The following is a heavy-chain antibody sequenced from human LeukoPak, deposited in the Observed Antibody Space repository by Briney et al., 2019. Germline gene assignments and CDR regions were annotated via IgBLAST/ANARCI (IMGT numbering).Heavy chain of an antibody. CDR3: ASLSGSYGY. Sequence: PSETLSLTCTVSGDSLSSYYWTWIRQPAGKGLEWIGRIYTSGNTNYNPSLKSRVTMSVDTSKTQFSLRLSSVTAADTAVYYCASLSGSYGYWGQGTLVTVSS. CDR2: IYTSGNT. CDR1: GDSLSSYY. V-gene: IGHV4-4*07. J-gene: IGHJ4*02. D-gene: IGHD3-10*01.